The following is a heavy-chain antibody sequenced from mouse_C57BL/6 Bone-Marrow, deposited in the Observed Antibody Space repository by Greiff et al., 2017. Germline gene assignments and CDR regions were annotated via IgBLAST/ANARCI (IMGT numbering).Heavy chain of an antibody. V-gene: IGHV5-9-1*02. D-gene: IGHD1-1*01. J-gene: IGHJ1*03. CDR3: TRGNDYGSSYGYFDV. CDR1: GFTFSSYA. Sequence: EVKLVESGEGLVKPGGSLKLSCAASGFTFSSYAMSWVRQTPEKRLEWVAYISSGGDYIYYADTVKGRFTISRDNARNTLYLQMSSLKSEDTAMYYCTRGNDYGSSYGYFDVWGTGTTVTVSS. CDR2: ISSGGDYI.